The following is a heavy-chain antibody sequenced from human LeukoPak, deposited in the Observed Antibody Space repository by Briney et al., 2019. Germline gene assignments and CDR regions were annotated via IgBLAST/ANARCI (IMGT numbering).Heavy chain of an antibody. D-gene: IGHD3-10*01. Sequence: PGGSLRLSCAASGFTVSGHYWSWVRQAPGTGLEWVSQINSGGNTYYADSVKGRVTIYRDNSKNTVYLQMNSLRAENTAVYHCARNKGVYGSGSYDNWGPGTLVTVSS. V-gene: IGHV3-53*01. CDR1: GFTVSGHY. J-gene: IGHJ4*02. CDR3: ARNKGVYGSGSYDN. CDR2: INSGGNT.